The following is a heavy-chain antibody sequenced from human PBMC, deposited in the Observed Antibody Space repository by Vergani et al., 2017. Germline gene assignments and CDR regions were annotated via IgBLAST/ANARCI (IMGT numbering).Heavy chain of an antibody. CDR1: DFKFDQFG. CDR3: ARGALYSFYYFMDV. J-gene: IGHJ6*03. V-gene: IGHV3-20*01. Sequence: EVELLDSGGKVVRPGGSLRLSCVASDFKFDQFGMMWVRQSPGKGPEWVAGISYNGLDVGYSESVEGRFTISRDNSKNSLFLQMNNVRAEDTASYHCARGALYSFYYFMDVWVKGTTVKVSS. D-gene: IGHD3-10*02. CDR2: ISYNGLDV.